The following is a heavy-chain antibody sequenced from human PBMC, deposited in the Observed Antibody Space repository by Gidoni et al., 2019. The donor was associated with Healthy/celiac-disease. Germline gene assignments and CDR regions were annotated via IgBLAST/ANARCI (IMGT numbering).Heavy chain of an antibody. CDR1: GFTFSSYA. V-gene: IGHV3-23*01. CDR2: ISGSGGST. D-gene: IGHD5-18*01. Sequence: EVQLLESGGGLVQPGGSLRLSCAASGFTFSSYAMSWVRQAPGKGLEWVSSISGSGGSTYYADSVKGRFTISRDNSKNTLYLQMNSLRAEDTAVYYCAKDLKYSYGHIIWGQGTMVTVSS. CDR3: AKDLKYSYGHII. J-gene: IGHJ3*02.